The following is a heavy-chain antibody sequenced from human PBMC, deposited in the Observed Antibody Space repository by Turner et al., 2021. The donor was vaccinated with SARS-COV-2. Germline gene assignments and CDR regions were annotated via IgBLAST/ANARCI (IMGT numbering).Heavy chain of an antibody. J-gene: IGHJ6*02. V-gene: IGHV3-53*04. CDR2: IYSGGST. D-gene: IGHD3-9*01. Sequence: EVQLVESGGGLVQPGGSLRLSCAGSGITVSSNYVSWVRQAPGKGLEWVSVIYSGGSTYYADSVKGRFTISRHNSKNTLYLQMNSLRAEDTAVYYCARDLNYYGMDVWGQGTTVTVSS. CDR1: GITVSSNY. CDR3: ARDLNYYGMDV.